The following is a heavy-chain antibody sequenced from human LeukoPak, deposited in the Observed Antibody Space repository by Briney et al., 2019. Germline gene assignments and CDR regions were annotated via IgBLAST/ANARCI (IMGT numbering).Heavy chain of an antibody. V-gene: IGHV1-8*01. D-gene: IGHD6-19*01. J-gene: IGHJ5*02. CDR3: ARWQWLHNWFDP. Sequence: GASVKVSCKASGYTFTSYDINWVRQATGQGLEWMGWMNPNSGDTGYAQKFQGRVTMTRNTSISTAYMELSSLRSEDTAVYYCARWQWLHNWFDPWGQGTLVTVSS. CDR2: MNPNSGDT. CDR1: GYTFTSYD.